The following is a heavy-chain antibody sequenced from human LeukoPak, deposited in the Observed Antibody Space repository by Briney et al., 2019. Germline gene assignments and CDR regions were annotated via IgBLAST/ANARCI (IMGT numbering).Heavy chain of an antibody. D-gene: IGHD6-6*01. Sequence: GASVKVSCKASGYTFTGYYMHWVRQAPGQGLEWMGWINPNSGGTNYAQKFQGRVTMTRDTSISTAYMELSRLRSDDTAVYYCARDPIGQGQLVFDYWGQGTLVTVSS. CDR3: ARDPIGQGQLVFDY. CDR2: INPNSGGT. V-gene: IGHV1-2*02. CDR1: GYTFTGYY. J-gene: IGHJ4*02.